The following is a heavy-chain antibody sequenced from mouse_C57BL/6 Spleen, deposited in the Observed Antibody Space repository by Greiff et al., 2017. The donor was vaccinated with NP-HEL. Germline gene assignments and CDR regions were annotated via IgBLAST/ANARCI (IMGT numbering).Heavy chain of an antibody. CDR3: ARSPHYYVSRPYWYFDV. CDR1: GYTFTDYN. CDR2: INPNNGGT. Sequence: EVQLQQSGPELVKPGASVKIPCKASGYTFTDYNMDWVKQSHGKSLEWIGDINPNNGGTIYNQKFKGKATLTVDKSSSTAYMELRSLTSEDTAVYYCARSPHYYVSRPYWYFDVWGTGTTVTVSS. V-gene: IGHV1-18*01. J-gene: IGHJ1*03. D-gene: IGHD1-1*01.